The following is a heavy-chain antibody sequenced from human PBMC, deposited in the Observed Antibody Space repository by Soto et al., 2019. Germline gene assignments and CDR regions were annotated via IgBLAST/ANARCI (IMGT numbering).Heavy chain of an antibody. D-gene: IGHD3-22*01. Sequence: VGSLRLSCAASGFTFSSYAMSWVRQAPGKGLEWVSAISGSGGSTYYADSVKGRFTISRDNSKNTLYLQMNSLRAEDTAVYYCAKVGYYYDSSGYLISDAFDIWGQGTMVTVSS. J-gene: IGHJ3*02. CDR2: ISGSGGST. V-gene: IGHV3-23*01. CDR1: GFTFSSYA. CDR3: AKVGYYYDSSGYLISDAFDI.